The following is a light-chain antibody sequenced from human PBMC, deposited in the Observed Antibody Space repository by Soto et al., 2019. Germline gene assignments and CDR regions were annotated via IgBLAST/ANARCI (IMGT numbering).Light chain of an antibody. Sequence: EIVLTQSPATLFVSPGERATLSCRASQSVINNLAWYQQKPGQAPRLLIYGASTRATGIPARFSGGGSGTEFTLTISSLHSEDFAVYYCQQYNSWPPVFTFGPGTKVDIK. J-gene: IGKJ3*01. CDR2: GAS. CDR1: QSVINN. CDR3: QQYNSWPPVFT. V-gene: IGKV3-15*01.